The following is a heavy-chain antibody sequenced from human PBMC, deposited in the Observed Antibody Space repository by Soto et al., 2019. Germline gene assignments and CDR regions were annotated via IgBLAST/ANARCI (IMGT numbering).Heavy chain of an antibody. CDR2: ISGSGGST. V-gene: IGHV3-23*01. J-gene: IGHJ4*02. Sequence: GGSLRLSCAASGFTFSSYAMSWVRQAPGKGLEWVSAISGSGGSTYYADSVKGRFTISRDNSKNTLYLQMNSLRAEDTAVYYCARDCGGDCYFDYWDKRTLVTGSS. CDR1: GFTFSSYA. D-gene: IGHD2-21*02. CDR3: ARDCGGDCYFDY.